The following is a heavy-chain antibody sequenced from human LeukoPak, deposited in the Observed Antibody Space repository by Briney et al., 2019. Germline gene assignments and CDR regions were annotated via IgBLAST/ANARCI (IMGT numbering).Heavy chain of an antibody. CDR1: GYTFTGYY. J-gene: IGHJ4*02. CDR3: ARGGDYGDYVIDY. V-gene: IGHV1-2*04. D-gene: IGHD4-17*01. CDR2: INPNSGGT. Sequence: ASVTVSCMASGYTFTGYYMHWVRQAPGQGLEWMGWINPNSGGTNYAQRFQGWVTMTRDTSISTAYMELSRLRSDGTAVYYCARGGDYGDYVIDYWGQGTLVTVSS.